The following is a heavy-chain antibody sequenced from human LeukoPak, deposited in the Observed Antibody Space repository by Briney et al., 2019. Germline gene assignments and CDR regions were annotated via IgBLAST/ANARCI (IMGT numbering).Heavy chain of an antibody. CDR3: ARGLMIVVVPAANSLPYMDV. CDR1: GGSINTPNYY. J-gene: IGHJ6*03. D-gene: IGHD2-2*01. CDR2: INHSGST. Sequence: SETLSLTCTVSGGSINTPNYYWGWIRQTPGKGLEWIGEINHSGSTNYNPSLKSRVTISVDTSKNQFSLKLSSVTAADTAVYYCARGLMIVVVPAANSLPYMDVWGKGTTVTVSS. V-gene: IGHV4-39*07.